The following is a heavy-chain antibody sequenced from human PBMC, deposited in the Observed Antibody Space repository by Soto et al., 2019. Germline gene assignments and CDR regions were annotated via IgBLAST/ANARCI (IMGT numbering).Heavy chain of an antibody. Sequence: PSETLSLTCTVSGGSISSGDYYWSWIRQPPGKGLEWIGYIYYSGSTYYNPSLKSRVTISVDTSKNQFSLKLSSVTAADTAVYYCASGYYDYVWGSRGGGMDVWGQGTTVTVS. J-gene: IGHJ6*02. CDR1: GGSISSGDYY. CDR2: IYYSGST. V-gene: IGHV4-30-4*01. D-gene: IGHD3-16*01. CDR3: ASGYYDYVWGSRGGGMDV.